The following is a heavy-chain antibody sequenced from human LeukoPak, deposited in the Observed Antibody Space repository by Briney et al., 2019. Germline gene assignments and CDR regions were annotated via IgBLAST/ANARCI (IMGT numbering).Heavy chain of an antibody. CDR2: SNDSGST. Sequence: SETLSLTCAVYGGSFSGYYWTWIRQAPGKGLEWIGESNDSGSTNHSPSPKSRVTISVDTSNNQFSLKLSSVTAADTAMYFCARLLIYCSSTNCHFDFWGQGTLVTVSS. D-gene: IGHD2-2*01. CDR1: GGSFSGYY. V-gene: IGHV4-34*01. J-gene: IGHJ4*02. CDR3: ARLLIYCSSTNCHFDF.